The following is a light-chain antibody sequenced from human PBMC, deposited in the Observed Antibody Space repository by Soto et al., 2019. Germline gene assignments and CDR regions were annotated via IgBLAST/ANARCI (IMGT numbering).Light chain of an antibody. CDR2: GTS. Sequence: EIVLTQSPGTLSLSPGERATPSCRASQSVNSNYLAWYQQKPGQSPRVLMYGTSNRATGIPDRFSGSGSGTDFTLTISRLEPEDFAVYYCQQYDESFRTFGQGTKVEIK. CDR1: QSVNSNY. J-gene: IGKJ1*01. CDR3: QQYDESFRT. V-gene: IGKV3-20*01.